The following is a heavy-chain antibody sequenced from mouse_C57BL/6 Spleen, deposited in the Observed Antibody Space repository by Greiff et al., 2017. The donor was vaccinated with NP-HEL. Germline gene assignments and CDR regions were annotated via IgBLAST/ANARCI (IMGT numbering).Heavy chain of an antibody. J-gene: IGHJ4*01. Sequence: EVQLQESGAELVRPGASVKLSCTASGFNIKDDYMHWVKQRPEQGLEWIGWIDPENGDTEYASKFQGKATITADTSSNTAYLQLSSLTSEDTAVYYCTTGPGAMDYWGQGTSVTVSS. CDR1: GFNIKDDY. V-gene: IGHV14-4*01. CDR3: TTGPGAMDY. CDR2: IDPENGDT.